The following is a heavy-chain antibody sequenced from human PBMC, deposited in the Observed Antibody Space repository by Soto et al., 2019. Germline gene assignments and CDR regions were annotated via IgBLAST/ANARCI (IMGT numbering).Heavy chain of an antibody. CDR1: GHTLINYY. V-gene: IGHV1-46*01. CDR2: IDASGNGT. CDR3: AINYYDGSAYLY. D-gene: IGHD3-22*01. Sequence: QVQLVQSGAEVKKPGASVKVSCKASGHTLINYYMHGVRQAPGQGLDWLGKIDASGNGTSYAERFQGRITLTSDTSTNTVYVELSSLRSEDTAIYYCAINYYDGSAYLYWRQGTLVTVSS. J-gene: IGHJ4*02.